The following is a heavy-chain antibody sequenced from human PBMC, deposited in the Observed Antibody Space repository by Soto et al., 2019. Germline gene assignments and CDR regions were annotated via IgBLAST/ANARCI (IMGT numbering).Heavy chain of an antibody. J-gene: IGHJ6*02. CDR2: IMRIFRTA. CDR1: GGTFSTSA. Sequence: QVQVVQSGAEVKKPGSSVKVSCKTSGGTFSTSAISWVRQAPGQGLEWMGGIMRIFRTADYAQKFQGRLTITADESASTAYLELSSQRSEDTAVYYCARDKDRAQLVGNYYYIMDVWGQGTTVTVTS. CDR3: ARDKDRAQLVGNYYYIMDV. V-gene: IGHV1-69*12. D-gene: IGHD3-10*01.